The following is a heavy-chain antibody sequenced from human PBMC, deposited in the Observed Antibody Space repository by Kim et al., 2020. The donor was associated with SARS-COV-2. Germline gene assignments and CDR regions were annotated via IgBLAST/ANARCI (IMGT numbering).Heavy chain of an antibody. CDR2: MNSNSGNT. V-gene: IGHV1-8*01. CDR3: ARVGVTMVRGVRYYYGMDV. CDR1: GYTFTSYD. D-gene: IGHD3-10*01. J-gene: IGHJ6*02. Sequence: ASVKVSCKASGYTFTSYDINWVRQATGQGLEWMGWMNSNSGNTGYAQKFQGRVTMTRNNSISTAYMELSSLRSEDTAVYYCARVGVTMVRGVRYYYGMDVWGQGTTVTVSS.